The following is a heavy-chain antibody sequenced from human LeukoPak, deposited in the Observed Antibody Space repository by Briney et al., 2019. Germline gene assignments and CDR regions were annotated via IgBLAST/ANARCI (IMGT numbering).Heavy chain of an antibody. J-gene: IGHJ4*02. Sequence: SEALSLTCAVYAGSLTGHSWSWIRQPPGKGLEWIGEINHSGSTNYNPSLKSRVTISVDTSKNQFSLKLSSVTAADTAVYYCARGDRRAAAGTWGQGTLVTVSS. V-gene: IGHV4-34*01. CDR2: INHSGST. CDR3: ARGDRRAAAGT. CDR1: AGSLTGHS. D-gene: IGHD6-13*01.